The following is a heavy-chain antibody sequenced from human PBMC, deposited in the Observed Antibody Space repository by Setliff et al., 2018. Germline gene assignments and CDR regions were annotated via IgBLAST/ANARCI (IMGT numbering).Heavy chain of an antibody. D-gene: IGHD3-22*01. J-gene: IGHJ4*01. CDR2: FNPEDDEI. CDR3: ATKDYDTSGYYRPFGF. Sequence: ASVKVSCKVSGSTLTELTMYWVRQAPGKGLERMGSFNPEDDEIIYAQKFLGRVTMTEDTSTDTAYMELSSLRSEDTAVYYCATKDYDTSGYYRPFGFWGQGTLVTVSS. CDR1: GSTLTELT. V-gene: IGHV1-24*01.